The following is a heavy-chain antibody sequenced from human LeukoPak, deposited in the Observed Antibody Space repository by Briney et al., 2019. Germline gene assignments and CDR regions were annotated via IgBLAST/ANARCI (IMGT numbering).Heavy chain of an antibody. D-gene: IGHD6-6*01. CDR1: GFTFSNAW. V-gene: IGHV3-15*01. J-gene: IGHJ6*03. CDR2: IKSKTDGGTT. Sequence: GSLRLSCAASGFTFSNAWMSWVRQAPGKGLEWVGRIKSKTDGGTTDYAAPVKGRFTISRDDSKNTLYLQMNSLKTEDTAVYYCTTEVEYSQKDYYYYYYMDVRGKGTTVTVSS. CDR3: TTEVEYSQKDYYYYYYMDV.